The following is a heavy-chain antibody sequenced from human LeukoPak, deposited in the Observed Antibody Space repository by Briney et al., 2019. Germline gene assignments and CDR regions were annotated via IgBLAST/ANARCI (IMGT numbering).Heavy chain of an antibody. D-gene: IGHD2-2*01. J-gene: IGHJ4*02. Sequence: PGGSLRLSCAASGFTFNTYEMSWVRQAPGKGLDWVSCVSSSGTTMYHADSVKGRFTISRDNAKNSLYLQVNSLRAEDTAVYYCARRYCSSASCLFDYWGQGALVTVSS. CDR1: GFTFNTYE. CDR2: VSSSGTTM. CDR3: ARRYCSSASCLFDY. V-gene: IGHV3-48*03.